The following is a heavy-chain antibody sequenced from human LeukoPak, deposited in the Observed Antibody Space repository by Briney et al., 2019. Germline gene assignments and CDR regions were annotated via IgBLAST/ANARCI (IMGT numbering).Heavy chain of an antibody. J-gene: IGHJ5*02. D-gene: IGHD3-10*02. CDR2: IYWNGDN. V-gene: IGHV2-5*01. Sequence: GPTLVKPTQTLTLTCTLSGFSISTHGVGVGWIRQPPGKALEWVAIIYWNGDNYYSPSLNSRSTITKDTSKNQVVLTLTNVDPVDTATYYCAHSHYYDWGNWFGPWGQGTLVTVSS. CDR3: AHSHYYDWGNWFGP. CDR1: GFSISTHGVG.